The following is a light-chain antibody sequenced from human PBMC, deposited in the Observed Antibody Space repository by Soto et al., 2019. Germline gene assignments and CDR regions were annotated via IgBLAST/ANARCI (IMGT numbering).Light chain of an antibody. CDR2: EGS. J-gene: IGLJ1*01. CDR1: SSDVGSYNL. V-gene: IGLV2-23*01. CDR3: CSYAGSNTYV. Sequence: QSVLTQPASVSGSPGQSITISCTGTSSDVGSYNLVSWYQQHPGKAPKLMVSEGSERPSGVSNRFSSSKSGNTASLTISGLQAEDEADYCCCSYAGSNTYVFGTGTKLTVL.